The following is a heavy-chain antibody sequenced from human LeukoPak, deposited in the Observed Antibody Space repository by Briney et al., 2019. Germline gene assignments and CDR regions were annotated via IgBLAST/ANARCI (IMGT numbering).Heavy chain of an antibody. CDR3: TNSDDYGDY. V-gene: IGHV3-30*04. J-gene: IGHJ4*02. Sequence: GGTLRLSCAASGFIFGDYAMHWVRQAPGKGLEWVAAIAFDDTDRYYIDSVKGRFTISRDDSKNTLYLHMTSLRAEDTAVYYCTNSDDYGDYWGQGTLVTVSS. CDR2: IAFDDTDR. CDR1: GFIFGDYA.